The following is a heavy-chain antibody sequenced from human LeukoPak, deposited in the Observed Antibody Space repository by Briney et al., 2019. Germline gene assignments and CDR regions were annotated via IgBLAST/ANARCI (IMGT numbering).Heavy chain of an antibody. CDR3: ARKALHSSYNWFDP. V-gene: IGHV1-18*01. CDR1: GGTFSSYA. Sequence: ASVKVSCKASGGTFSSYAISWVRQAPGQGLEWMGWISAYNGNTNHAQKLQGRVTMTTDTSTSTAYMELRSLRSDDTAVYYCARKALHSSYNWFDPWGQGTLVTVSS. CDR2: ISAYNGNT. D-gene: IGHD1-26*01. J-gene: IGHJ5*02.